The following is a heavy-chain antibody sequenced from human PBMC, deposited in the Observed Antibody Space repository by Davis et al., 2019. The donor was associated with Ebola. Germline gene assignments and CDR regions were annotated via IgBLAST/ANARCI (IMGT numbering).Heavy chain of an antibody. D-gene: IGHD3-22*01. CDR1: GGSFSS. CDR2: IIPILGIA. CDR3: ASSGSYDSSGYPY. J-gene: IGHJ4*02. V-gene: IGHV1-69*02. Sequence: SVKVSCKASGGSFSSSWVRQAPGQGLEWMGRIIPILGIANYAQKFRGRVTITADKSTSTAYMELSSLRSEDTAVYYCASSGSYDSSGYPYWGQGTLVTVSS.